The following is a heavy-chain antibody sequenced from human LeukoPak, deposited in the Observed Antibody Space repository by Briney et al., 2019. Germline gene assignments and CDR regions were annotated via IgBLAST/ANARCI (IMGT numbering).Heavy chain of an antibody. Sequence: GESLKISCKGSGYSFTSYWFGWVRQMPGKGLEWMGIIYPGDSDTRYSPSFQGQVTISADKSISTAYLQWSSLKASDTAMYYCARPSSSWNYYFDYWGQGTLVTVSS. CDR2: IYPGDSDT. J-gene: IGHJ4*02. D-gene: IGHD6-13*01. V-gene: IGHV5-51*01. CDR3: ARPSSSWNYYFDY. CDR1: GYSFTSYW.